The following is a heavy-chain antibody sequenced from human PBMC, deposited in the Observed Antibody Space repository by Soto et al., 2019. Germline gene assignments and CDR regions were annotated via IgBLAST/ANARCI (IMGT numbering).Heavy chain of an antibody. D-gene: IGHD3-9*01. CDR2: ISSSGSTI. Sequence: VGSLRLSCAASGFTFSDYYMSWIRQAPGKGLEWVSYISSSGSTIYYADSVKGRFTISRDNAKNSLYLQMNSLRAEDTAVYYCASEILTGYYPFDYWGQGTLVTVSS. J-gene: IGHJ4*02. V-gene: IGHV3-11*01. CDR1: GFTFSDYY. CDR3: ASEILTGYYPFDY.